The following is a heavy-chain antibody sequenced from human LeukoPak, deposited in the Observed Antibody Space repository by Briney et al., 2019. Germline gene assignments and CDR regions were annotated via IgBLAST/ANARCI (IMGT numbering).Heavy chain of an antibody. CDR1: GGSMSSGSHY. D-gene: IGHD2-8*01. Sequence: SETLSLTCTVSGGSMSSGSHYWSWIRQPAGKGLEWIGRIYTSGSTNYNPSLKSRVTISVDTSKNQFSLKLSSVTAADTAVYYCARDLCTNGVRYDAFDIWGQGTMVNVSS. CDR2: IYTSGST. CDR3: ARDLCTNGVRYDAFDI. J-gene: IGHJ3*02. V-gene: IGHV4-61*02.